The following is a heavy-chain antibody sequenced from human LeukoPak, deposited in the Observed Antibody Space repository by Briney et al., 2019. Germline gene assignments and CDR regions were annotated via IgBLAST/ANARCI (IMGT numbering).Heavy chain of an antibody. CDR1: GFTFSDYY. V-gene: IGHV3-11*01. Sequence: GGSQRLSCAASGFTFSDYYISWIRQAPGKGLEWVSYISSGGSTIYYADSVKGRFTISRDNAKNSLYLQMNSLRAEDTAVYFCARDSLYNINYYDSSGYLDYWGQGTLVTVSS. CDR2: ISSGGSTI. D-gene: IGHD3-22*01. CDR3: ARDSLYNINYYDSSGYLDY. J-gene: IGHJ4*02.